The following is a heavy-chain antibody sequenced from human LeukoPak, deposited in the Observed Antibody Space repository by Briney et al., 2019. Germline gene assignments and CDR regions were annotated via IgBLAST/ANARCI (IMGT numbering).Heavy chain of an antibody. CDR3: ARGGRYCSGGSCYSIGYYYDYGMDV. Sequence: SETLSLTCAVYGGSFSGYYLSWIRQPPGKGLEWIGEINHSGSTNYNPSLKSRVTISVDTSKNQFSLKLSSVTAADTAVYYCARGGRYCSGGSCYSIGYYYDYGMDVWGQGTTVSVSS. D-gene: IGHD2-15*01. J-gene: IGHJ6*02. CDR1: GGSFSGYY. V-gene: IGHV4-34*01. CDR2: INHSGST.